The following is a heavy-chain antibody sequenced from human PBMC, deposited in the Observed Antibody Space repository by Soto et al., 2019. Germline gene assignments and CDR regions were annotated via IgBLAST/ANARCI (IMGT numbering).Heavy chain of an antibody. CDR2: INPNSGGT. D-gene: IGHD6-13*01. CDR1: GYTLTSYY. J-gene: IGHJ6*02. CDR3: ARDPVGGQALVHGFSLYYYYYYGMDV. V-gene: IGHV1-2*02. Sequence: GASVKVSCKASGYTLTSYYMHWVRQAPGQGLEWMGWINPNSGGTNYAQKFQGRVTMTRDTSISTAYMEPSRLRSDDTAVYYCARDPVGGQALVHGFSLYYYYYYGMDVWGQGTTVTVSS.